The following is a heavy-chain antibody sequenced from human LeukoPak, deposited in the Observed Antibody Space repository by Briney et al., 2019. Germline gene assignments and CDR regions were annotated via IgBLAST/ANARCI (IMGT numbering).Heavy chain of an antibody. D-gene: IGHD2-2*01. CDR1: VYTCTLYY. CDR2: INPSGGST. CDR3: ARGYCSSTSCYAWFDP. V-gene: IGHV1-46*01. Sequence: ASVKVSCKSSVYTCTLYYMHWVRQAPGQGLEWMGTINPSGGSTHYAQRFQGRVTMTRDTSKNTVDMELSSLRSEDTAVYYCARGYCSSTSCYAWFDPWGQGTLVTVSS. J-gene: IGHJ5*02.